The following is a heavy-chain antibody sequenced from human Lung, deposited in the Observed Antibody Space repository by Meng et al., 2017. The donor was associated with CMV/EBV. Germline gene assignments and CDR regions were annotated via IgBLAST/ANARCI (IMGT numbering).Heavy chain of an antibody. CDR1: GYTFTNYG. CDR3: ARVEVGITSGDY. V-gene: IGHV1-18*01. Sequence: QAQLVQSGGEVKKAAASVKVSCKASGYTFTNYGITWVRQAPGQGLEWMGWINAYNGDTNYAQTLQGRVTMTTDTSTSTAYMELRSLRSDDTAVYYCARVEVGITSGDYWGQGTLVTVSS. D-gene: IGHD1-26*01. J-gene: IGHJ4*02. CDR2: INAYNGDT.